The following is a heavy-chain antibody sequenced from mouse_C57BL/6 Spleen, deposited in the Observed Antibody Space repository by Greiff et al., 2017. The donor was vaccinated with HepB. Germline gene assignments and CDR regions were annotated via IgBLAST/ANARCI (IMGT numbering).Heavy chain of an antibody. J-gene: IGHJ2*01. CDR2: ILPGSGST. CDR3: ARFITTVVAEGYFDY. Sequence: VQLQQSGAELMKPGASVKLSCKATGYTFTGYWIEWVKQRPGHGLEWIGEILPGSGSTNYNEKFKGKAPFTADTSSNTAYMQLSSLTTEDSAIYYCARFITTVVAEGYFDYWGQGTTLTVSS. V-gene: IGHV1-9*01. CDR1: GYTFTGYW. D-gene: IGHD1-1*01.